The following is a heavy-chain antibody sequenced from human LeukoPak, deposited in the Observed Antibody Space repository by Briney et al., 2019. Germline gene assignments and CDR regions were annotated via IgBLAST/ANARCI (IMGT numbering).Heavy chain of an antibody. CDR3: AREGDYGDYGALSYYYGMDV. V-gene: IGHV1-2*04. Sequence: ASVNVSCKASGYTFTGYYMHWVRQAPGQGLEWTGWINPNSGGTNYAQKFQGWVTMTRDTSISTAYMELSRLRSDDTAVYYCAREGDYGDYGALSYYYGMDVWGQGTTVTVSS. D-gene: IGHD4-17*01. J-gene: IGHJ6*02. CDR1: GYTFTGYY. CDR2: INPNSGGT.